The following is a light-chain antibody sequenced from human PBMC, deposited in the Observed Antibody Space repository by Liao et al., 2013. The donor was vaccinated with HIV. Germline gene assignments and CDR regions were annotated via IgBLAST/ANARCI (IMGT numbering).Light chain of an antibody. CDR1: YLEDKH. Sequence: SYELTQPPSVSVSPGQTATITCYGVYLEDKHVCWYQQRSGQAPVLVIFHGIDRPSGISERFSGSNSGNTATLTISGTQAMDEADYYCQAWDSRTVVFGGGTKLTVL. CDR2: HGI. V-gene: IGLV3-1*01. CDR3: QAWDSRTVV. J-gene: IGLJ2*01.